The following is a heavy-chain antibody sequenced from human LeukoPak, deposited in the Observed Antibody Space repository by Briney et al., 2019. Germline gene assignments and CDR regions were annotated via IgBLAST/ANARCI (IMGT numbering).Heavy chain of an antibody. CDR1: GGSVSISSYY. D-gene: IGHD3-22*01. CDR2: IYYSGST. Sequence: PSETLSLTCTVSGGSVSISSYYWGWIRQPPGKGLEWIANIYYSGSTYYNPSLKSRVTISVDTSKNQFSLKLSSVTAADTAVYYCASNYYDSSEDAFDIWGQGTMATVSS. CDR3: ASNYYDSSEDAFDI. J-gene: IGHJ3*02. V-gene: IGHV4-39*01.